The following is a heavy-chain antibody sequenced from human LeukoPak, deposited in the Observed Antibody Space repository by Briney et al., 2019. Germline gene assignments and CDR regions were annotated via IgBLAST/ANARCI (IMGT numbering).Heavy chain of an antibody. D-gene: IGHD6-19*01. J-gene: IGHJ6*02. CDR1: GYTFTSYD. Sequence: ASVKVSCKASGYTFTSYDINWVRQATGQGLEWMGWMNPNSGNTGYAQKFQGRVTMTRNTSISTAYMELSSLRSEDTAVYYCARTYSSGWYKYYYYGMDFWGQGILVTVSS. V-gene: IGHV1-8*01. CDR2: MNPNSGNT. CDR3: ARTYSSGWYKYYYYGMDF.